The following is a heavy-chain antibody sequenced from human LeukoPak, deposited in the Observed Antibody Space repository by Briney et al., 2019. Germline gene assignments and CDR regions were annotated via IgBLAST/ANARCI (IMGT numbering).Heavy chain of an antibody. D-gene: IGHD6-19*01. CDR3: ARGVAVAGTIYFDY. V-gene: IGHV3-23*01. J-gene: IGHJ4*02. Sequence: PGGSLRLSCAASGFTFNNYAMTWVRQAPGKGLEWVSAISGSGGTTLYADSVKGRFTISRDNSKNTLYIQMNSLRAEDTAVYYCARGVAVAGTIYFDYWGQGTLVTVSS. CDR2: ISGSGGTT. CDR1: GFTFNNYA.